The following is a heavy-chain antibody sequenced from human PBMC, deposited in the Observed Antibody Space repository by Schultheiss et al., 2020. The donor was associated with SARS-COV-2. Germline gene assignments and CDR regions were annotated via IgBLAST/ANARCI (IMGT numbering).Heavy chain of an antibody. D-gene: IGHD3-10*01. CDR3: ARAKGELWFGEFDHSWFDP. V-gene: IGHV3-73*01. J-gene: IGHJ5*02. CDR1: GFTFSGSA. CDR2: IRSKANSYAT. Sequence: GGSLRLSCAASGFTFSGSAMHWVRQASGKGLEWVGRIRSKANSYATAYAASVKGRFTISRDDSKNTAYLQMNSLKTEDTAVYYCARAKGELWFGEFDHSWFDPWGQGTLVTVSS.